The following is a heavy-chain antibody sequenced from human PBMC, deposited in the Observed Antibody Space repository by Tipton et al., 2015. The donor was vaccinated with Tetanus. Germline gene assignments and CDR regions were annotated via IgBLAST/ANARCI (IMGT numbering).Heavy chain of an antibody. CDR2: INHSGST. Sequence: LRLSCAVYGGSFSGYYWSWIRQPPGKGLEWIGEINHSGSTNYNPSLKSRVTISVDTSKNQFSLKLSSVTAADTAVYYCARGHLTTTVTTRYNYWGQGTLVTVSS. D-gene: IGHD4-17*01. J-gene: IGHJ4*02. V-gene: IGHV4-34*01. CDR1: GGSFSGYY. CDR3: ARGHLTTTVTTRYNY.